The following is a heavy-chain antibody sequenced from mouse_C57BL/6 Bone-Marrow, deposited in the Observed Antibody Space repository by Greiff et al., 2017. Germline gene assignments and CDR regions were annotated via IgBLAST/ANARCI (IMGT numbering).Heavy chain of an antibody. D-gene: IGHD2-4*01. CDR3: ACCDYDGRYFDV. CDR1: GFNIKNTY. V-gene: IGHV14-3*01. CDR2: IDPANGNT. J-gene: IGHJ1*03. Sequence: EVQLQQSGAELVRPGASVKLSCTASGFNIKNTYMHWVQQRPEQGLEWIGRIDPANGNTKYAPKFQGKATITADTSSNTAYLQLSSLTSEDTAIFYCACCDYDGRYFDVWGTGTRVTVTS.